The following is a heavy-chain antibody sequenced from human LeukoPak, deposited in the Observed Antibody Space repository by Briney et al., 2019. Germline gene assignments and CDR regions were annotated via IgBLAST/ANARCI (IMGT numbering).Heavy chain of an antibody. CDR1: GFTFSSYA. CDR2: TSTSGGN. J-gene: IGHJ4*02. Sequence: GGSLRLSCAASGFTFSSYAMSWVRQAPGKGLEWVSSTSTSGGNNYADSVKGRFTISRDNAKNSLYLQMNSLRAEDTAVYYCARASSTGWYFDSWGQGTLVTVSS. V-gene: IGHV3-21*01. CDR3: ARASSTGWYFDS. D-gene: IGHD6-19*01.